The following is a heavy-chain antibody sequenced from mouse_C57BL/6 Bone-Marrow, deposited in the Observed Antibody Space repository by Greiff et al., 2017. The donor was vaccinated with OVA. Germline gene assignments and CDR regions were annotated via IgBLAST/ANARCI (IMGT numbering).Heavy chain of an antibody. CDR3: ARSYYDGSSYGYCDV. J-gene: IGHJ1*03. CDR2: INPYNGGT. CDR1: GYTFTDYY. D-gene: IGHD1-1*01. V-gene: IGHV1-19*01. Sequence: EVQLQQSGPVLVKPGASVKLSCKASGYTFTDYYMHWVKQSPGQSLEWIGVINPYNGGTSYNQKFKGKATLTVDKSSSTAYMELNSLTSEDSAVYDCARSYYDGSSYGYCDVGGRGTTVTVTA.